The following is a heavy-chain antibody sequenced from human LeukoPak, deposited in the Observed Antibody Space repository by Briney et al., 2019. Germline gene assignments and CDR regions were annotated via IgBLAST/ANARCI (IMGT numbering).Heavy chain of an antibody. D-gene: IGHD3-10*01. J-gene: IGHJ4*02. CDR3: TRTVIEGSGTTLDY. CDR2: MNLNSGNI. CDR1: VYTFTSYD. V-gene: IGHV1-8*01. Sequence: GASVKLSRKSSVYTFTSYDINWVRQANGAGLEWMGWMNLNSGNIGNAQTFQGRATMTTNTHISPAYTELSSRRSQGPAVYCCTRTVIEGSGTTLDYWGEGALVTVSS.